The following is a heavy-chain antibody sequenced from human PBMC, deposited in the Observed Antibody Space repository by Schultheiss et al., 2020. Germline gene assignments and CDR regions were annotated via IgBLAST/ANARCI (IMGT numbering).Heavy chain of an antibody. J-gene: IGHJ3*02. CDR1: GFTFSSYS. CDR3: ARVNGNYYDSSGYYPLDI. D-gene: IGHD3-22*01. V-gene: IGHV3-21*01. Sequence: GGSLRLSCAASGFTFSSYSMNWVRQAPGKWLEWVSSISSSSSYIYYADSVKGRFTISRDNAKNSLYLQMNSLRAEDTAVYYCARVNGNYYDSSGYYPLDIWGQGTMVTVSS. CDR2: ISSSSSYI.